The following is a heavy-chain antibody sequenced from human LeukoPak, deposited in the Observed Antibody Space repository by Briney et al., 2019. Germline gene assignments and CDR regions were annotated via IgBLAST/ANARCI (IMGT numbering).Heavy chain of an antibody. Sequence: ASVEVSCKASGYTFTSYGISWVRQAPGQGLEWMGWISAYNGNTNYAQKLQGRVTMTTDTSTSTAYMELRSLRSDDTAVYYCARDESGDDSGYYYGMDVWGQGTTVTVSS. CDR1: GYTFTSYG. D-gene: IGHD1-26*01. V-gene: IGHV1-18*01. CDR2: ISAYNGNT. CDR3: ARDESGDDSGYYYGMDV. J-gene: IGHJ6*02.